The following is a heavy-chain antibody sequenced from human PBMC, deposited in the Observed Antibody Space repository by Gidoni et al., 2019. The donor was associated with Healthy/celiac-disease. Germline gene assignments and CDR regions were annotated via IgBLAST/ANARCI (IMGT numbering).Heavy chain of an antibody. CDR1: GGSISSSSYY. CDR3: ARLEYCSSADY. V-gene: IGHV4-39*01. CDR2: IYYRGRT. D-gene: IGHD6-6*01. Sequence: QLQLQESGPGLVKASETLYRTGTGSGGSISSSSYYWGWIRQPPGKGLAWIGSIYYRGRTSYYPSLPRRVPISVDTSKNQFSLQLSSVTAADTAVYYCARLEYCSSADYWGQGTLVTVSS. J-gene: IGHJ4*02.